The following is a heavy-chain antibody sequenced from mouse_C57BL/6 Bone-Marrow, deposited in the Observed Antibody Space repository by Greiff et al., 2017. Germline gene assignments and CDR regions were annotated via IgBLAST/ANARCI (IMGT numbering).Heavy chain of an antibody. CDR1: GYTFTSYG. J-gene: IGHJ1*03. Sequence: VQLQQSGAELARPGASVKLSCKASGYTFTSYGISWVKQRTGQGLEWIGEIYPRSGNTYYNEKFKGKATLTADKSSSTADMELRSLTSEDSAVYFCARGGLWYFDVWGTGTTVTVSS. CDR2: IYPRSGNT. V-gene: IGHV1-81*01. CDR3: ARGGLWYFDV.